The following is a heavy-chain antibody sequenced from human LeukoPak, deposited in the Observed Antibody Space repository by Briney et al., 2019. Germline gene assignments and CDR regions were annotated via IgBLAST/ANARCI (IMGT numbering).Heavy chain of an antibody. CDR2: INHSGST. CDR1: GGSFSGYY. V-gene: IGHV4-34*01. CDR3: ARRARDRMITFGGVIVKFDY. J-gene: IGHJ4*02. Sequence: PSETLSLTCAVYGGSFSGYYWSWIRQPPGKGLEWIGEINHSGSTNYNPSLKSRVTISVDTSKNQLSLKLSSVTAADTAVYYCARRARDRMITFGGVIVKFDYWGQGTLVTVSS. D-gene: IGHD3-16*02.